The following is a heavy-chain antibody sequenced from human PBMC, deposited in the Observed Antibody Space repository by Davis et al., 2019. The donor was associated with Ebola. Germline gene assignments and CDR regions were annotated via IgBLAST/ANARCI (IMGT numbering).Heavy chain of an antibody. V-gene: IGHV5-51*01. J-gene: IGHJ3*02. CDR3: ASLRRSITGMDDGFDI. D-gene: IGHD2-8*02. Sequence: GGSLRLSCKGSGNSFTSFWIGWVRQMPGKGLEWMGVIYTGDSDTRYSPSFRGQVTISADKSFKTAFLQWSSLKASDTAMYYCASLRRSITGMDDGFDIWGQGTMVTVSS. CDR1: GNSFTSFW. CDR2: IYTGDSDT.